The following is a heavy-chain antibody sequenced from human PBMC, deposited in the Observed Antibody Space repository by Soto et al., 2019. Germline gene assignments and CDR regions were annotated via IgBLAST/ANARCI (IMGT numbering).Heavy chain of an antibody. CDR1: GYTFTSSG. D-gene: IGHD2-15*01. CDR3: XXXGAAPYYYYGMDV. V-gene: IGHV1-18*01. Sequence: QVQLVQSGAEVRKPGASVKVSCKASGYTFTSSGISWLRQAPGQGLEWMGWISTYNGDTNDAPKFQDRVTMTIDRSTXXXXXXLRXXXXXXAXXXXXXXXGAAPYYYYGMDVWGQGTRVTVSS. CDR2: ISTYNGDT. J-gene: IGHJ6*02.